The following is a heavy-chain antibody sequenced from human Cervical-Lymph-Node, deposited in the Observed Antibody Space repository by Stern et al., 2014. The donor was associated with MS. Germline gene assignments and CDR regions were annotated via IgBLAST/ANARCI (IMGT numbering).Heavy chain of an antibody. CDR3: ASSYSYGSDYYYYYGMDV. CDR1: GYTFTSYD. J-gene: IGHJ6*02. D-gene: IGHD5-18*01. CDR2: MNPNSGNT. V-gene: IGHV1-8*01. Sequence: VHLVESGAEVKKPGASVKVSCKASGYTFTSYDINWVRQATGQGLEWMGWMNPNSGNTGYAQKFQGRVTMTRNTSISTAYMELSSLRSEDTAVYYCASSYSYGSDYYYYYGMDVWGQGTTVTVSS.